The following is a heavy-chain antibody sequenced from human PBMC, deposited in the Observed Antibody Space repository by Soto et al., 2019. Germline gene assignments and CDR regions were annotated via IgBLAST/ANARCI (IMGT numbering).Heavy chain of an antibody. J-gene: IGHJ6*02. CDR3: ARGVVPAAITGMDV. D-gene: IGHD2-2*01. Sequence: SVKVSCKASGGTFSSYAISWVRQAPGQGLEWMGGIIPIFGTANYAQKFQGRVTITADKSTSTAYMELSSLRSEDTAVYYCARGVVPAAITGMDVWGQGXTVTVYS. V-gene: IGHV1-69*06. CDR1: GGTFSSYA. CDR2: IIPIFGTA.